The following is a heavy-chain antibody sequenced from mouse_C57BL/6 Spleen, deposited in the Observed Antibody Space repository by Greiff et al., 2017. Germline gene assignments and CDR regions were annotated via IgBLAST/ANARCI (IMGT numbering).Heavy chain of an antibody. CDR1: GYSITSGYY. D-gene: IGHD1-1*01. J-gene: IGHJ1*03. V-gene: IGHV3-6*01. CDR2: ISYDGSN. CDR3: ARGDYGSRDWYFDV. Sequence: DVKLQESGPGLVKPSQSLSLTCSVTGYSITSGYYWNWIRQFPGNKLEWMGYISYDGSNNYNPSLKNRISITRDTSKNQFFLKLNSVTTEDTATYYCARGDYGSRDWYFDVWGTGTTVTVSS.